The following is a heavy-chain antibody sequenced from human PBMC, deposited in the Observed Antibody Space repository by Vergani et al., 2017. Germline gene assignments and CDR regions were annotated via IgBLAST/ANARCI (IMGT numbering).Heavy chain of an antibody. CDR3: ARDEVGATTFDY. V-gene: IGHV3-11*05. CDR1: GFTFCDYY. D-gene: IGHD1-26*01. CDR2: ISSSSSYT. J-gene: IGHJ4*02. Sequence: QVQLVESGGGLVKPGGSLRLSCAASGFTFCDYYMSWIRQAPGKGLEWVSYISSSSSYTNYADSVKGRFTISRDNAKNSLYLQMNSLRAEDTAVYYCARDEVGATTFDYWGQGTLVTVSS.